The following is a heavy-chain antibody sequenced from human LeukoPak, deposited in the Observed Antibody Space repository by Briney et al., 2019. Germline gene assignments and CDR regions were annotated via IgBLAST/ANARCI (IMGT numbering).Heavy chain of an antibody. J-gene: IGHJ4*02. CDR1: GGSINSYY. Sequence: PSGTLSLTCTVSGGSINSYYWSWIRQPAGKGLEWIGRVFPSGSTNYNPSLKSRVTMSISPSKAQFSLQLTSVTAADTAVYYCARARAAGSWYYFDSWGQGVLVTVSS. V-gene: IGHV4-4*07. D-gene: IGHD6-13*01. CDR2: VFPSGST. CDR3: ARARAAGSWYYFDS.